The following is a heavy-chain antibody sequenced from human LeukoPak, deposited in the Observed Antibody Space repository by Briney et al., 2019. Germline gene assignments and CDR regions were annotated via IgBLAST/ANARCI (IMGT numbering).Heavy chain of an antibody. J-gene: IGHJ4*01. CDR2: ISYDRSNK. CDR3: ARDSDYYDSSGFLDY. Sequence: PGRSLRLSCAASGFTFSSYAMHWVRQAPGKGLDWVAVISYDRSNKYYSDSVKGRFTISRDNSKNTLYLQMNSLRTEDTAVYYCARDSDYYDSSGFLDYWGHGTLVTASS. D-gene: IGHD3-22*01. CDR1: GFTFSSYA. V-gene: IGHV3-30*04.